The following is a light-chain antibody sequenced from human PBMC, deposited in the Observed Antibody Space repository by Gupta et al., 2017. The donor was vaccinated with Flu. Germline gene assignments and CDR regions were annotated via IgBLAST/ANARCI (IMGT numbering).Light chain of an antibody. CDR1: QSVLYSSNNKNY. J-gene: IGKJ3*01. Sequence: VMTQTPDSLAVSLCERATITCKSSQSVLYSSNNKNYLAWYQQKPGQPPKLLIYWASTRESGVPDRFSGGGSGTDFTLTISSLQAEDVAVYYCQQYYSTPFTFGPGTKVDIK. V-gene: IGKV4-1*01. CDR2: WAS. CDR3: QQYYSTPFT.